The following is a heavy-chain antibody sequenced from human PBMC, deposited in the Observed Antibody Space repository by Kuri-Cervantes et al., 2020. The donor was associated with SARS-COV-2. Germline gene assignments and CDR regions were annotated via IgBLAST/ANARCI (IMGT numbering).Heavy chain of an antibody. CDR1: GFTFRSYW. Sequence: GESLKISCAASGFTFRSYWMTWVRQAPGKGLEWVANIKQDGSEKYYVDSVKGRFTISRDNAKNSLYLQMNSLRAEDTAVYYCARDREFIAARIFDYWGQGTLVTDSS. V-gene: IGHV3-7*01. J-gene: IGHJ4*02. CDR2: IKQDGSEK. D-gene: IGHD6-6*01. CDR3: ARDREFIAARIFDY.